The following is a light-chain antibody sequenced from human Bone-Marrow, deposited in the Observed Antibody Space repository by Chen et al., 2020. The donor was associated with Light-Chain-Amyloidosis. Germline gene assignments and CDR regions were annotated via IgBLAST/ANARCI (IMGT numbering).Light chain of an antibody. CDR2: DAS. J-gene: IGKJ1*01. CDR1: QSVFRY. Sequence: EIVLTQSPATLSLSPGETATLSCRASQSVFRYLAWYQQVPGQPPRLLIYDASTRATVTPARISGGGSGTDFTHTISSLDPEDFAVYYFQQRSSWPWTFGQWTKVEVK. CDR3: QQRSSWPWT. V-gene: IGKV3-11*01.